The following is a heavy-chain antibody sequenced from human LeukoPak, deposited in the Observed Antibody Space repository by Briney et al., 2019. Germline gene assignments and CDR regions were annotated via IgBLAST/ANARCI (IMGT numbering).Heavy chain of an antibody. V-gene: IGHV4-30-4*01. CDR3: ARGRIPGGFDI. Sequence: SETLSLSCTVSGGSISSGDYYWSWIRQPPGKGLEWIGYIYYSGSTYYNPSLKSRVTISVDTSKNQFSLKLSSVTAADTAVYYCARGRIPGGFDIWGQGTMVTVSS. CDR1: GGSISSGDYY. CDR2: IYYSGST. J-gene: IGHJ3*02. D-gene: IGHD5-18*01.